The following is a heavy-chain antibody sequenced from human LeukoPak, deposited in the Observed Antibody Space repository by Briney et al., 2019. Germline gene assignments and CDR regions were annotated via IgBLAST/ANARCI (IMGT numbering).Heavy chain of an antibody. D-gene: IGHD2-15*01. V-gene: IGHV4-34*01. Sequence: SETLSLTCAVYGGPFSGYYWSWIRQPPGKGLEWIGEINHSGSTNYNPSLKSRVNISVDTSKNQFSLKLSYVTAADTVVYCCARVRARCSGGSCYKAFGMDVWGQGTTVTVSS. J-gene: IGHJ6*02. CDR2: INHSGST. CDR3: ARVRARCSGGSCYKAFGMDV. CDR1: GGPFSGYY.